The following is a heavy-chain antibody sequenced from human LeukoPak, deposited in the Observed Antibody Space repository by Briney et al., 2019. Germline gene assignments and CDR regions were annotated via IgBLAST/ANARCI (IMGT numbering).Heavy chain of an antibody. CDR1: GFTFSSHA. CDR3: AKRIQVGGTPFDY. V-gene: IGHV3-23*01. CDR2: ISGSGGST. Sequence: GGSLRLSCAGSGFTFSSHAMSWVRQAPGKGLEWVSTISGSGGSTYYADSVKGRFTISRDNSKNTLYLQMNSLRAEDTAEYYCAKRIQVGGTPFDYWGQGTLVTVSS. D-gene: IGHD1-26*01. J-gene: IGHJ4*02.